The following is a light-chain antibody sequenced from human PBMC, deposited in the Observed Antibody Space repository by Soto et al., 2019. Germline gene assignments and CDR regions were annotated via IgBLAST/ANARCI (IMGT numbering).Light chain of an antibody. CDR1: QSVSSTY. CDR3: QQYGSSPPIT. J-gene: IGKJ5*01. CDR2: GAS. V-gene: IGKV3-20*01. Sequence: EIVLTQSPGTLSLSPGERATLSCRASQSVSSTYLAWYQQKPGQAPRLLIYGASSRATGIPDRFIGSGSGTDFPLTISRLEPEDFAVSYCQQYGSSPPITFGQGTRLEIK.